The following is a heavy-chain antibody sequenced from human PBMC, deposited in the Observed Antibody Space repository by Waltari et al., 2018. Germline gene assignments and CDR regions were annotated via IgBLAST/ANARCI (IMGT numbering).Heavy chain of an antibody. CDR1: GFTFSSYG. V-gene: IGHV3-30*02. CDR3: AIITGTGDY. Sequence: QVQLVESGGGVVQPGGSLRLSCAASGFTFSSYGMHWVRQAPGKGLEWVACIRYDGSNKYYADSVKGRFTISRDNSKNTLYLQMNSLRAEDTAVYYCAIITGTGDYWGQGTLVTVSS. CDR2: IRYDGSNK. D-gene: IGHD1-7*01. J-gene: IGHJ4*02.